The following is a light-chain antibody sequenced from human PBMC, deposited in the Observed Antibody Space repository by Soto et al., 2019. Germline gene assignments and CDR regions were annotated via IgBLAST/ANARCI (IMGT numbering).Light chain of an antibody. J-gene: IGKJ4*01. CDR2: AAS. CDR1: QSVSRT. Sequence: EIVMTQSPATLSVSPGERATLSCRASQSVSRTLAWYQQKPGQAPRLLIYAASTRATGIPARFSGSGSGTDFTLTISRLEPEDFAVYYCQQYGSSRALTFGGGTKVDIK. V-gene: IGKV3-15*01. CDR3: QQYGSSRALT.